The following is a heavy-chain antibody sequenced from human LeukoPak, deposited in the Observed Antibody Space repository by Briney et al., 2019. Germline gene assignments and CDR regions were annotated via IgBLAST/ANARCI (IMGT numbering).Heavy chain of an antibody. CDR1: GFTFSSYE. CDR2: ISSSGTTI. J-gene: IGHJ4*02. V-gene: IGHV3-48*03. Sequence: PGGSLRLSCAASGFTFSSYEMNWVRQAPGKGLEWVSYISSSGTTIYYADSVKGRFTISGDNAKNSLYLQMNSLRAEDTAVYYCARDFGHWELNGGYYFDYWGQGTLVTVSS. D-gene: IGHD1-26*01. CDR3: ARDFGHWELNGGYYFDY.